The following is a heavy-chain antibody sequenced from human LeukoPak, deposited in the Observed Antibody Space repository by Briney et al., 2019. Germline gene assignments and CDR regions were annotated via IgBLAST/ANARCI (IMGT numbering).Heavy chain of an antibody. CDR1: GFTFSSYA. D-gene: IGHD3-10*01. V-gene: IGHV3-30-3*01. CDR2: ISFDGSNK. CDR3: GRGSVGFGELNY. Sequence: PGASLTLSCAASGFTFSSYAMHWVRQPPGKGLELVAVISFDGSNKFYADSVKGRFTLSRDNSKNTLYLQMNSLSIEDTAVYYCGRGSVGFGELNYWGQGTMVTVCS. J-gene: IGHJ4*02.